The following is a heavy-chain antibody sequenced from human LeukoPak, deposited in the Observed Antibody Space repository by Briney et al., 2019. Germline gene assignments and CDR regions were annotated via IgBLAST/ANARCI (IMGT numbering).Heavy chain of an antibody. CDR1: GIPFRDFY. Sequence: GGSLRLSCVVSGIPFRDFYMNWIRQAPGKGLEWISYISSSSSYTDYAESVKGRFTIFRDNAKSALYLQMNDLRVDDTALYYCAAGTAADYWGQGTLVIVSS. CDR2: ISSSSSYT. D-gene: IGHD6-25*01. V-gene: IGHV3-11*03. J-gene: IGHJ4*02. CDR3: AAGTAADY.